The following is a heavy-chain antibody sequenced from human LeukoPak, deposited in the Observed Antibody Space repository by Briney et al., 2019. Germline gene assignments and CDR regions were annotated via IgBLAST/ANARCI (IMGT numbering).Heavy chain of an antibody. CDR2: IKQDGSKK. CDR1: GFPSSSYW. CDR3: ARRYFDY. V-gene: IGHV3-7*01. Sequence: GGSLRLSCVASGFPSSSYWMTWVRQAPGKGLEWVANIKQDGSKKSYVDSVKGRFTISRDNAKNSLYLQMNSLRAEDTAIYYCARRYFDYWGQGTLVTVSS. J-gene: IGHJ4*02.